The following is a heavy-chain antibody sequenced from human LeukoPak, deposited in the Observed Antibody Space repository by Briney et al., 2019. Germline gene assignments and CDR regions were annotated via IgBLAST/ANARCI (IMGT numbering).Heavy chain of an antibody. CDR3: ARARYYYGSGSYGWFDP. CDR2: IYTSGST. CDR1: GGSISSYY. J-gene: IGHJ5*02. V-gene: IGHV4-4*07. Sequence: PSETLSLTCTVSGGSISSYYWSWIRQPAGKGLEWIGHIYTSGSTNYNPSLKSRVTMSVDTSKNQFSLKLSSVTAADAAVYYCARARYYYGSGSYGWFDPWGQGTLVTVSS. D-gene: IGHD3-10*01.